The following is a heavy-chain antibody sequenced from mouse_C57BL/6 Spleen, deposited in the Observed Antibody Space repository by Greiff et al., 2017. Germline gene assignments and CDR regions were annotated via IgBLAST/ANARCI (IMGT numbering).Heavy chain of an antibody. J-gene: IGHJ2*01. D-gene: IGHD1-1*01. V-gene: IGHV1-69*01. CDR2: IDPSDSYT. CDR3: ARPYCDSLYYVDY. CDR1: GYTFTSYW. Sequence: QVQLKQPGAELVMPGASVKLSCKASGYTFTSYWMHWVKQRPGQGLEWIGEIDPSDSYTNYHQKIKGKSTLTVDKSSSTAYLQLSSLTSEDSAVYYCARPYCDSLYYVDYWGQGTTLTVSS.